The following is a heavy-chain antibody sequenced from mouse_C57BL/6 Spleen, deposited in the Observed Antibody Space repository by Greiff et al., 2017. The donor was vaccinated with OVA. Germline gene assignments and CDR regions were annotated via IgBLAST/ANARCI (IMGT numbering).Heavy chain of an antibody. CDR2: INYDGSST. CDR1: GFTLSDYY. CDR3: ARERAGNPVGAMDY. V-gene: IGHV5-16*01. Sequence: EVKVVESEGGLVQPGSSMKLSCTASGFTLSDYYMAWVRQVPEKGLEWVANINYDGSSTYYLDSLKSRFIISRDNAKNILYLQMSSLKSEDTATYYCARERAGNPVGAMDYWGQGTSVTVSS. D-gene: IGHD2-1*01. J-gene: IGHJ4*01.